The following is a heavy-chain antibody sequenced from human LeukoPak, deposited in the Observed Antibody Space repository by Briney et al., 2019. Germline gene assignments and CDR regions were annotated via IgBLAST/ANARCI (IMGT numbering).Heavy chain of an antibody. CDR1: GYSFTSYW. CDR2: FYPDDSDT. J-gene: IGHJ4*02. D-gene: IGHD5-18*01. Sequence: GESLKISCQGPGYSFTSYWIGWVRQIPGKGLEWMGIFYPDDSDTIYSPTFQGQVTISADKSISTAYLQWSSLKASDTAVFYCARRPRIQLRGGYYFDYWGQGTLVTVSS. V-gene: IGHV5-51*01. CDR3: ARRPRIQLRGGYYFDY.